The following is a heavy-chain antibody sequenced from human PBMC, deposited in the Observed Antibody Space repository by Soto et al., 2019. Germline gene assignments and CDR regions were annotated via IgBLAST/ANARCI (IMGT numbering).Heavy chain of an antibody. D-gene: IGHD6-13*01. CDR2: ISGSGGST. CDR1: GFAFSSYA. J-gene: IGHJ4*02. CDR3: AKSRLGYRSSFADY. V-gene: IGHV3-23*01. Sequence: GGSLRLSCAASGFAFSSYAMSWVRQAPGKGLEWVSAISGSGGSTYYADSVKGRFTISRDNSKNTLYLQMNSLRAEDTAVYYCAKSRLGYRSSFADYWGQGTLVTVSS.